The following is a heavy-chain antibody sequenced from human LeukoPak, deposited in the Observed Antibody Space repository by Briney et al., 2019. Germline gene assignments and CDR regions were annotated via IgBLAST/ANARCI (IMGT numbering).Heavy chain of an antibody. J-gene: IGHJ6*03. V-gene: IGHV4-34*01. Sequence: SETLSLTCAVYGGSFSGYYCGWIRQPPRNGLELIGEINHSGSTNYNPSLKRRVTISVDTSKNQFSLKLSSVTAADTAVYYCASLAYYYMDVWGKGTTVTVSS. CDR3: ASLAYYYMDV. D-gene: IGHD3-3*02. CDR2: INHSGST. CDR1: GGSFSGYY.